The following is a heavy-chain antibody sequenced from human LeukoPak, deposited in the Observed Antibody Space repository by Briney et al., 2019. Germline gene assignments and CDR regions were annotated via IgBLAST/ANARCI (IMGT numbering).Heavy chain of an antibody. Sequence: GASVKVSCKASGYTFTSYAMHWVRQAPGQRLEWMGWINAGNGNTKYSQKFQGRVTITRDTSASTAYMELSSLRSEDTAVYYCAKVEGLNDYGDPIDYWGQGTLVTVSS. J-gene: IGHJ4*02. D-gene: IGHD4-17*01. CDR2: INAGNGNT. CDR1: GYTFTSYA. V-gene: IGHV1-3*01. CDR3: AKVEGLNDYGDPIDY.